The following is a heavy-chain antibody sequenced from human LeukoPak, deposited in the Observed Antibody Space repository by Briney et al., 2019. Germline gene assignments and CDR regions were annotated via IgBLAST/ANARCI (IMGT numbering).Heavy chain of an antibody. J-gene: IGHJ4*02. CDR3: ARVELPAGLSYFDY. V-gene: IGHV1-2*02. CDR1: GYTFTGYY. CDR2: INPNSGGT. Sequence: ASVKVSCEASGYTFTGYYMHWVRQAPGQGLEWMGWINPNSGGTNYAQKFQGRVTMTRDTSISTAYMELSRLRSDDTAVYYCARVELPAGLSYFDYWGQGTLVTVSS. D-gene: IGHD2-2*01.